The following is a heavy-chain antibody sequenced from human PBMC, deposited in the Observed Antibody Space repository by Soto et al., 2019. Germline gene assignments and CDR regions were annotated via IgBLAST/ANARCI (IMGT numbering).Heavy chain of an antibody. CDR3: ARHSITGTTGFDY. V-gene: IGHV3-53*01. J-gene: IGHJ4*02. CDR1: GFTVSSNY. CDR2: IYSGGST. D-gene: IGHD1-7*01. Sequence: EVQLVESGGGLIQPGGSLRLSCAASGFTVSSNYMSWVRQAPGKGLEWVSVIYSGGSTYYADSVKGRFTISRDNSKNTLYLQMNSLRAEDTAVYYCARHSITGTTGFDYWGQGTLVTVSS.